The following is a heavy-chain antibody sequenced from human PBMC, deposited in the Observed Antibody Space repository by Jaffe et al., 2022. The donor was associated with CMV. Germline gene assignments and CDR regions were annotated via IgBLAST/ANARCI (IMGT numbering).Heavy chain of an antibody. J-gene: IGHJ6*02. D-gene: IGHD3-10*01. CDR3: ARLHDYYGSGSYPPYYYYYGMDV. V-gene: IGHV5-51*01. Sequence: EVQLVQSGAEVKKPGESLKISCKGSGYSFTSYWIGWVRQMPGKGLEWMGIIYPGDSDTRYSPSFQGQVTISADKSISTAYLQWSSLKASDTAMYYCARLHDYYGSGSYPPYYYYYGMDVWGQGTTVTVSS. CDR1: GYSFTSYW. CDR2: IYPGDSDT.